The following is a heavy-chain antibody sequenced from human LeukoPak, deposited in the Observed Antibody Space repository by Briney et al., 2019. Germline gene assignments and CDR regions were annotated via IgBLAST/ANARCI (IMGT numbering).Heavy chain of an antibody. V-gene: IGHV3-21*01. CDR2: ISSSSSYI. CDR3: ATLGSNYGMDV. CDR1: GFTFSSYS. D-gene: IGHD7-27*01. J-gene: IGHJ6*04. Sequence: PGGSLRLSCAASGFTFSSYSMNWVRQAPGKGLEWVSSISSSSSYIYYADSVKGRFTIYRDNAKNSLYLQMNSLRAEDTAVYYCATLGSNYGMDVWGKGTTVTVSS.